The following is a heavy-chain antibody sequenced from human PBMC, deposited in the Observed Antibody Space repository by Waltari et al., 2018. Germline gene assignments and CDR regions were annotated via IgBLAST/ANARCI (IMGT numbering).Heavy chain of an antibody. CDR1: GYSISSGYY. Sequence: QVQLQESGPGLVKPSETLSLTCTVSGYSISSGYYWGWIRQPPGKGLEWIGSIYHSGSTYYNPSLKSRVTISVDTSKNQFSLKLSSVTAADTAVYYCARDSGSWFVDYWGQGTLVTVSS. D-gene: IGHD1-26*01. V-gene: IGHV4-38-2*02. CDR3: ARDSGSWFVDY. J-gene: IGHJ4*02. CDR2: IYHSGST.